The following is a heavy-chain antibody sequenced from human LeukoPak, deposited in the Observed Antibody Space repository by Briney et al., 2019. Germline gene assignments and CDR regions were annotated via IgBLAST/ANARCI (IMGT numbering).Heavy chain of an antibody. CDR1: GFTFSSYW. CDR2: IKQVGSEK. V-gene: IGHV3-7*01. D-gene: IGHD6-19*01. J-gene: IGHJ3*02. Sequence: GGSLRLSCAASGFTFSSYWMSWVRQAPGKGLEWVANIKQVGSEKYYVDSVKGRFTISRDNAKNSLYLQMNSLRAEDTAVYYCARAFGIAVAGIWGQGTMVTVSS. CDR3: ARAFGIAVAGI.